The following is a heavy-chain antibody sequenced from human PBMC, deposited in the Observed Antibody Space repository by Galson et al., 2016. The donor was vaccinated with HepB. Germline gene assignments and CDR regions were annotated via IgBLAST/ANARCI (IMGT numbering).Heavy chain of an antibody. Sequence: SLRLSCAASGLSLSSYWMSWVRQAPGKGLEWVASIDQSERGRDYVDSVKGRLTISRDNAKNALYLQMNSLGVEDTAVYHCVRKRYYYENKKGWFDLWGQGALVTVSS. D-gene: IGHD3-22*01. CDR1: GLSLSSYW. CDR2: IDQSERGR. J-gene: IGHJ5*02. V-gene: IGHV3-7*03. CDR3: VRKRYYYENKKGWFDL.